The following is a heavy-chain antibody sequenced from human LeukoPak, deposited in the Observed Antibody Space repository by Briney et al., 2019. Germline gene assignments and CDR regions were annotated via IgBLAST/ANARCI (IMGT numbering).Heavy chain of an antibody. CDR3: ARIDYGDYACFDY. J-gene: IGHJ4*02. CDR2: ISSSGSTI. Sequence: PGGSLRLSCAASGFTFSDYYMSWIRQAPGKGLEWVSYISSSGSTIYYADSVKGRFTISRDNAKNSLYLQMNSLRAEGTAVYYCARIDYGDYACFDYWGQGTLVTVSS. D-gene: IGHD4-17*01. CDR1: GFTFSDYY. V-gene: IGHV3-11*04.